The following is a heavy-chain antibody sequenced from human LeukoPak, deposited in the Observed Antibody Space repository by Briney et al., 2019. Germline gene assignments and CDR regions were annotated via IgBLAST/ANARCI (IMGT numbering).Heavy chain of an antibody. CDR1: GYIFTGYY. CDR2: INPNSGDT. CDR3: ARVRYRLAEAYIDY. V-gene: IGHV1-2*02. D-gene: IGHD3-16*01. J-gene: IGHJ4*02. Sequence: ASVKVSCKASGYIFTGYYMHGVRQAPGQGREWMGWINPNSGDTNYAQKFQGRVTMTRDTSISTAYMELSRLRSDDTAVYYCARVRYRLAEAYIDYWGQGTLVTVSS.